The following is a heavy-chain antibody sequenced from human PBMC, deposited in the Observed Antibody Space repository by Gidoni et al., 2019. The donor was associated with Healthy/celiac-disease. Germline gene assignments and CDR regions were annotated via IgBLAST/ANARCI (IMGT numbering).Heavy chain of an antibody. CDR2: ISGSGGST. D-gene: IGHD6-13*01. CDR1: GFTFSSYA. V-gene: IGHV3-23*01. Sequence: EVQLLESGGGLVQPGGSLRLSCAASGFTFSSYAMSWVRQAPGKGLEWVSAISGSGGSTYYADSVKGRFTISRDNSKNTLYLQMNSLRAEDTAVYYCAKDRIAAAGQPGACFDYWGQGTLVTVSS. J-gene: IGHJ4*02. CDR3: AKDRIAAAGQPGACFDY.